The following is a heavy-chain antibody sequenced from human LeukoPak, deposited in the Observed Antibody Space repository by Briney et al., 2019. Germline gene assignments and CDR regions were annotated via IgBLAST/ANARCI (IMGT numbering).Heavy chain of an antibody. CDR2: SGIT. D-gene: IGHD3-16*02. V-gene: IGHV4-39*07. J-gene: IGHJ4*02. Sequence: SETLSLTCTVSGGSISSSSYYWGWIRQPPGKGLDSGITYYNPSLKSRVTISVDTSKNQFSLKLSSETAADTAVYYCAAFGGVIPPSWGQGTLVTVSS. CDR1: GGSISSSSYY. CDR3: AAFGGVIPPS.